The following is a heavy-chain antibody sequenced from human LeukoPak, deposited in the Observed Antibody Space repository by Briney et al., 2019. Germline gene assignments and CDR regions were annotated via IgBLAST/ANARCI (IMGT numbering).Heavy chain of an antibody. CDR1: GFTLSSYG. CDR2: ISGSGDST. V-gene: IGHV3-23*01. CDR3: ANLARGFGEYFDY. D-gene: IGHD3-10*01. Sequence: GGSLRLSCAASGFTLSSYGMSWVRQAPGKGLEWVSGISGSGDSTYYADSVKGRLTISRDNSKNTLYLQMNSLRAEDTAVYFCANLARGFGEYFDYWGQGILVTVSS. J-gene: IGHJ4*02.